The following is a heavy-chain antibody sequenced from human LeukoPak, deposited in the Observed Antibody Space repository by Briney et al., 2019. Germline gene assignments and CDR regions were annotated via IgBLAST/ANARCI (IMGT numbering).Heavy chain of an antibody. Sequence: GGSLRLSCAASGFTFSSYGMHWVRQAPGKGLEWVTVISYDGSERYYADFVKGRFTISRDNSRNTLYLQMNSLRAEDTAVYYCANLPSPLAYCGGDCPYYFDYWGQGTLVTVSS. CDR3: ANLPSPLAYCGGDCPYYFDY. D-gene: IGHD2-21*02. CDR2: ISYDGSER. J-gene: IGHJ4*02. V-gene: IGHV3-30*18. CDR1: GFTFSSYG.